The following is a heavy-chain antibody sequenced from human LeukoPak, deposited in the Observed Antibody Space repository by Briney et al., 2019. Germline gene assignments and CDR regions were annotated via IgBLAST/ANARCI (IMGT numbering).Heavy chain of an antibody. Sequence: PGGSLRLSCAASGFTFSGFWMNWVRQAPGKGLEWVANINHDETEKHSVDSVKGRFLIFRDNAKRSVYLQMNRLRGEDTAVYYCAKEGAFPIIPYDSWGEGALVTLSS. V-gene: IGHV3-7*01. J-gene: IGHJ5*01. CDR3: AKEGAFPIIPYDS. D-gene: IGHD3-3*01. CDR2: INHDETEK. CDR1: GFTFSGFW.